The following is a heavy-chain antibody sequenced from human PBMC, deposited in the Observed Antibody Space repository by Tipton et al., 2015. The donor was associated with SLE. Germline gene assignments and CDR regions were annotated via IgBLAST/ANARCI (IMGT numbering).Heavy chain of an antibody. CDR3: ARVGRHDLFDY. Sequence: TLSHTCTVSGGSISRSSYSWGWIRQPPGKGLEWIGNIFYSGSTSTYYSPSLRSRVTISVDTSKNQFSLKLSSVTAADTAVYYCARVGRHDLFDYWGQGTLVTVSS. CDR2: IFYSGST. CDR1: GGSISRSSYS. J-gene: IGHJ4*02. V-gene: IGHV4-39*07. D-gene: IGHD1-1*01.